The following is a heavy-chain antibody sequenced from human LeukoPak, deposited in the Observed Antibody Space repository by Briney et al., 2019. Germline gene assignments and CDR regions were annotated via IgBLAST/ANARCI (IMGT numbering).Heavy chain of an antibody. CDR2: IGGGGVST. J-gene: IGHJ4*02. CDR3: AKDGGFTGTSHYFDY. D-gene: IGHD2-2*01. CDR1: GFTFHIYA. V-gene: IGHV3-23*01. Sequence: PGGSLRLSCAASGFTFHIYAMSWVRQAPGKGLEWVSSIGGGGVSTYYADSVKGRFTISRDNSKNTLYLQMNSLRAEDTAVYYCAKDGGFTGTSHYFDYWGQGILVTVSS.